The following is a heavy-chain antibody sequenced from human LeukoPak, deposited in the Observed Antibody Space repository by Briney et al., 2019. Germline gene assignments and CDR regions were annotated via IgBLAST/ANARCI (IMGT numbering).Heavy chain of an antibody. V-gene: IGHV3-9*01. CDR3: AKDFEMATIEPLDP. CDR2: ISWNSGSI. D-gene: IGHD5-24*01. Sequence: GRSLRLSCAASGFTFDDYAMNWVRQAPGKGLEWVSGISWNSGSIGYADSVRGRFTISRDNAKNSLYLQMNSLRAEDTALYYCAKDFEMATIEPLDPWGQGTLVTVSS. CDR1: GFTFDDYA. J-gene: IGHJ5*02.